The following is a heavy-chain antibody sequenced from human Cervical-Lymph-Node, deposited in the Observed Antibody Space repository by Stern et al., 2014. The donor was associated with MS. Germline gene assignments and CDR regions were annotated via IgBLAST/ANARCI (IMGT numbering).Heavy chain of an antibody. D-gene: IGHD1-26*01. Sequence: QVTLRESGPVLVKPTETLTLTCSVSGFSLSNARMGVSWIRQPPGKALEWLAHIFSTDEKSYSTSLESRLTITRGTSKGQVVLTMTNMDPVDTATYYCARTYSGSHLDWFDPWGQGTLVTVSS. CDR1: GFSLSNARMG. CDR3: ARTYSGSHLDWFDP. CDR2: IFSTDEK. J-gene: IGHJ5*02. V-gene: IGHV2-26*01.